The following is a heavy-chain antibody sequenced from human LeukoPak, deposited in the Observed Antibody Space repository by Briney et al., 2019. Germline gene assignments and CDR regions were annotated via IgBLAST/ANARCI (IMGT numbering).Heavy chain of an antibody. Sequence: ASVKVSCKASGYTFTGYYMHWVRQAPGQGLEWMGWINPNSGGTNYAQKFQGRVTMTRVTSISTAYMELSRLRSDDTAVYYCARVEEMKYYDFWSGYPYFDYWGQGTLVTVSS. CDR2: INPNSGGT. J-gene: IGHJ4*02. CDR1: GYTFTGYY. V-gene: IGHV1-2*02. CDR3: ARVEEMKYYDFWSGYPYFDY. D-gene: IGHD3-3*01.